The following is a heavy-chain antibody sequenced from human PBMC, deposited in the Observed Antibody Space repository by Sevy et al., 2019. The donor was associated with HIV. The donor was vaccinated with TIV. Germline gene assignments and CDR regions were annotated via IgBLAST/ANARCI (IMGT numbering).Heavy chain of an antibody. V-gene: IGHV3-53*01. CDR2: IYSGGST. CDR3: ARESPKMGDAFDI. Sequence: GGSLRLSCAASGFTVSSNYMSWVRQAPGKGLEWVSVIYSGGSTYYADSMKGRFTISRDNSKNTLYLQMNSLRAEDTAVYYCARESPKMGDAFDIWGQGTMVTVSS. J-gene: IGHJ3*02. D-gene: IGHD2-8*01. CDR1: GFTVSSNY.